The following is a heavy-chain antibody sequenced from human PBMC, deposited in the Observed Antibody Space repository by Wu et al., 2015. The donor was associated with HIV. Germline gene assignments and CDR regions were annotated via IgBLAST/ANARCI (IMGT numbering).Heavy chain of an antibody. V-gene: IGHV1-2*02. CDR3: AGGKGAVTRGSDP. CDR1: GGTFTNNA. D-gene: IGHD6-19*01. Sequence: QVRLVQSGAEVKKPGSSVKVSCRASGGTFTNNAVSWVRLAPGQGLEWMGWINPNSGGTNYAQKFQGRVTMTRDTSISTAYMELSRLRSDDTAVYYCAGGKGAVTRGSDPWGQGTLVHRLL. CDR2: INPNSGGT. J-gene: IGHJ5*02.